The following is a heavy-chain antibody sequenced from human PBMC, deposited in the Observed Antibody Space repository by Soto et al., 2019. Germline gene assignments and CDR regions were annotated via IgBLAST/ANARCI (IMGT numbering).Heavy chain of an antibody. CDR3: ASHPWGVTTRHFDY. Sequence: PGGSLRLSCAASGFTFSSYWMSWVRQAPGKGLEWVANIKQDGSEKDYVDSVKGRFTISRDNAKNSLYLQMNSLRAEDTAVYYCASHPWGVTTRHFDYWGQGTLVTVSS. V-gene: IGHV3-7*01. J-gene: IGHJ4*02. D-gene: IGHD4-17*01. CDR2: IKQDGSEK. CDR1: GFTFSSYW.